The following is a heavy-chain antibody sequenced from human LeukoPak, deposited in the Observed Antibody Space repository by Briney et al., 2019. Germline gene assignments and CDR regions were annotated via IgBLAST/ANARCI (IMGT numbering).Heavy chain of an antibody. CDR3: ARIGYSYGWTNWFDP. V-gene: IGHV4-4*07. D-gene: IGHD5-18*01. J-gene: IGHJ5*02. Sequence: PSETLSLTCTVSGGSISSYYWSWIRQPAGKGLEWIGRIYTSGSTNYNPSLKSRVTMSVDTSKNQFSLKLSSVTAADTAVYYCARIGYSYGWTNWFDPWGQGTLATVSS. CDR2: IYTSGST. CDR1: GGSISSYY.